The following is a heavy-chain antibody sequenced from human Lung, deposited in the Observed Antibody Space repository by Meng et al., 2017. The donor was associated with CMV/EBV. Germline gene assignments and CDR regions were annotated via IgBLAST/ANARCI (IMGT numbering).Heavy chain of an antibody. J-gene: IGHJ4*02. CDR1: GFTVSSNY. V-gene: IGHV3-53*01. CDR2: IYSGGST. Sequence: GGSLRLXCAASGFTVSSNYMSWVRQAPGKGLEWVSVIYSGGSTYYADSVKGRFTISRDNSKNTLYLQMNSLRAEDTAVYYCARIVVPAAIDYGGQGTLVTVSS. D-gene: IGHD2-2*02. CDR3: ARIVVPAAIDY.